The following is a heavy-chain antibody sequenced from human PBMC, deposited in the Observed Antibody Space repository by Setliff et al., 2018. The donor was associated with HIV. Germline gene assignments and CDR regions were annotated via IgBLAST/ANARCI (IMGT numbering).Heavy chain of an antibody. Sequence: SVKVSCKASGYTFNHYAINWVRQAPGQGLEWVGGIIPFFGTAEIEQKFQGGVKITADESKSTAYLELSSLRSEDTAVYYCARAGSITLIGWLDSWGQGTQVTVSS. V-gene: IGHV1-69*13. CDR2: IIPFFGTA. CDR3: ARAGSITLIGWLDS. D-gene: IGHD3-22*01. CDR1: GYTFNHYA. J-gene: IGHJ5*01.